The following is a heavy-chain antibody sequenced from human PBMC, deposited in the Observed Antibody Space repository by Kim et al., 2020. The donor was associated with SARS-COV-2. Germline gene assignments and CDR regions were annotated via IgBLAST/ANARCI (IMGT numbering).Heavy chain of an antibody. CDR3: ARDQFIAAAGTLGMDV. D-gene: IGHD6-13*01. J-gene: IGHJ6*02. Sequence: SVKSRITIHPDTSKNQFSLQLNSVTPEDTAVYYCARDQFIAAAGTLGMDVWGQGTTVTVSS. V-gene: IGHV6-1*01.